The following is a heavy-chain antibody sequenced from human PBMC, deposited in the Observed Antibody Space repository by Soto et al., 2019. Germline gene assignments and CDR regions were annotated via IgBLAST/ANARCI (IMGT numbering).Heavy chain of an antibody. J-gene: IGHJ3*02. D-gene: IGHD3-10*01. CDR1: XGXIXXGXYY. CDR2: IYYSGST. V-gene: IGHV4-31*03. CDR3: ARGYGSGSPDAFDI. Sequence: XLSLTXTXXXGXIXXGXYYXXXXRQXPGKGLEWIGYIYYSGSTYYNPSLKSRVTISVDTSKNQFSLKLSSVTAADTAVYYCARGYGSGSPDAFDIWGQGTMVTVSS.